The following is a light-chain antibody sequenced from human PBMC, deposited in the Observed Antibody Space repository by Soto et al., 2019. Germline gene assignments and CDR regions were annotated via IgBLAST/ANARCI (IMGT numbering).Light chain of an antibody. CDR1: QSVSSY. CDR3: QQRSNWPLT. J-gene: IGKJ4*01. V-gene: IGKV3-11*01. CDR2: DAS. Sequence: EIVLTQSPATLSLSPGERATLSCRASQSVSSYLXCYQQKPGQAPRLLIYDASNRATGVPARFSGSXSGTDFTXTXXXXEPEDFAVYYCQQRSNWPLTFGGGTKVEIK.